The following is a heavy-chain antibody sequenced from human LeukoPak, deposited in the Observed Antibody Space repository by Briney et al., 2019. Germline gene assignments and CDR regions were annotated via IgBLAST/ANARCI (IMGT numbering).Heavy chain of an antibody. J-gene: IGHJ4*02. CDR2: INPTNGVT. D-gene: IGHD1-26*01. V-gene: IGHV1-2*02. Sequence: ASVKVSCKSSGYRFTANYIQWVRQAPGQGPEWMGWINPTNGVTTYAQDFQGRVTMSRDTSSSTTYMELSRLTSDDTAIYYCARDGPGSIVGVSYDFWGQGTLVTVSS. CDR1: GYRFTANY. CDR3: ARDGPGSIVGVSYDF.